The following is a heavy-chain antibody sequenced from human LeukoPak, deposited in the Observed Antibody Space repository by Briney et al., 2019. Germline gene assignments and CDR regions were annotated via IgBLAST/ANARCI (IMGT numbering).Heavy chain of an antibody. D-gene: IGHD5-12*01. Sequence: EASVKVSCKASGYTFTSYGISWVRQAPGQGLEWMGWISAYNGNINYAQKLQGRVTMTTDTSTSTAYMELRSLRSDDTAVYYCARDLKRGVATGMDVWGQGTTVTVSS. CDR2: ISAYNGNI. CDR3: ARDLKRGVATGMDV. CDR1: GYTFTSYG. J-gene: IGHJ6*02. V-gene: IGHV1-18*01.